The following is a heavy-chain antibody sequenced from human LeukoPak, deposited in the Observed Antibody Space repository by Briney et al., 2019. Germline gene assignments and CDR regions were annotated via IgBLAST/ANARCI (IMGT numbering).Heavy chain of an antibody. CDR3: AKEGGSGWYGDY. V-gene: IGHV3-30*18. CDR2: ISYDGSNK. J-gene: IGHJ4*02. Sequence: GGSLRLSCAASGFTFSSYGMHWVRQAPGKGLEWVAVISYDGSNKYYADSVKGRFTISRDNSKNTLYLQMNSLRAEDTAAYYCAKEGGSGWYGDYWGQGTLVTVSS. CDR1: GFTFSSYG. D-gene: IGHD6-19*01.